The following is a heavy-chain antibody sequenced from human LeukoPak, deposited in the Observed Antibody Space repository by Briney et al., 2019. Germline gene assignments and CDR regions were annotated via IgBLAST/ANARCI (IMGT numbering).Heavy chain of an antibody. CDR2: ISGSGDST. Sequence: GGSLRLSCVASGVTFSDFGMSWVRQAPGKGLEWVSAISGSGDSTYYADSAEGRFTISRDNSKNTLYLQMNSLRAEDTAVYYCAREYMDVWGKGTTVTISS. J-gene: IGHJ6*03. CDR3: AREYMDV. V-gene: IGHV3-23*01. CDR1: GVTFSDFG.